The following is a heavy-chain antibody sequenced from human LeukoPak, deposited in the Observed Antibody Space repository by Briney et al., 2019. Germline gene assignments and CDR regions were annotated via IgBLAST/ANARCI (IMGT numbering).Heavy chain of an antibody. CDR1: GGSISSYY. D-gene: IGHD3-22*01. CDR3: ARARFYYDSSGYPVDAFDI. J-gene: IGHJ3*02. CDR2: MYISGST. Sequence: SETLSLTCIVSGGSISSYYWNWIRQPAGKGLEWIGRMYISGSTNYNPSLKSRVTISVDTSKNQFSLKLSSVTAAYTAVYYCARARFYYDSSGYPVDAFDIWGQGTMVTVSS. V-gene: IGHV4-4*07.